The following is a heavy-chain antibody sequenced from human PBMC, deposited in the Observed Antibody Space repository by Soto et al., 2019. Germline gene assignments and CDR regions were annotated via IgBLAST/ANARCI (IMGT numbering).Heavy chain of an antibody. CDR1: GFTFSPYS. Sequence: EEQLVESGGGLVQPGGSLRLSCAASGFTFSPYSLSWVRQAPGKGLEWVSYIDSSSGSIYYADSVKGRFTISRANAKKTDWLQMNRARDEARAMYYCMMDRMLENRVGPHYASGVWWQGKIVSVSS. CDR3: MMDRMLENRVGPHYASGV. D-gene: IGHD2-2*03. V-gene: IGHV3-48*02. J-gene: IGHJ3*01. CDR2: IDSSSGSI.